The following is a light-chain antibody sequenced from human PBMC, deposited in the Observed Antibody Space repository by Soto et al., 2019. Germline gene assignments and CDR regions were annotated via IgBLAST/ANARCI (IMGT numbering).Light chain of an antibody. J-gene: IGKJ1*01. CDR3: QQYYSTLTWT. V-gene: IGKV1-5*03. Sequence: DIQMNQSPSTLSASVGDRVTITCRASQSISSWLAWYQQKPGKAPKLLIYKASTLKSGVPSRFSGSGSGTDFTLTISSLQAEDVAVYYCQQYYSTLTWTFGQGTKVDI. CDR2: KAS. CDR1: QSISSW.